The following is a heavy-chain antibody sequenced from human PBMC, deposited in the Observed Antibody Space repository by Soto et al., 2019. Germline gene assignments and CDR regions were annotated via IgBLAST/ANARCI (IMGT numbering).Heavy chain of an antibody. J-gene: IGHJ4*02. D-gene: IGHD5-12*01. CDR1: GFTFSIYA. CDR3: AKRIMATIGHFDS. V-gene: IGHV3-23*01. CDR2: ISGIGHST. Sequence: GSLRLSCAASGFTFSIYAMSWVRQAPGKGLEWVSSISGIGHSTYYADSVKGRFTISRDNSKNTLFLQMSSLRAEDTAVYYCAKRIMATIGHFDSWGQGTLVTVSS.